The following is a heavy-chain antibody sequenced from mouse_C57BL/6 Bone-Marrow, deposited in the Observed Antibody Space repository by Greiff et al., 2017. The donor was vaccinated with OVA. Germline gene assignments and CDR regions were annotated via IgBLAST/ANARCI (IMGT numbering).Heavy chain of an antibody. CDR1: GYSFTGYY. Sequence: VQLQQSGPELVKPGASVKISCKASGYSFTGYYLNWVTQSPEKSLEWIGELNPSTGGTTYTQKFKAKATLTVDKSSSTAHMQLKSLTYEDAEVCYCARGGTSPFAYWGQGTLGTVSA. CDR2: LNPSTGGT. CDR3: ARGGTSPFAY. J-gene: IGHJ3*01. D-gene: IGHD4-1*01. V-gene: IGHV1-42*01.